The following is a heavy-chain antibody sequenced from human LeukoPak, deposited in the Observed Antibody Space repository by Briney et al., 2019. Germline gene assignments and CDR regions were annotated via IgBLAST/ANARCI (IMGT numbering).Heavy chain of an antibody. V-gene: IGHV3-30-3*01. D-gene: IGHD6-19*01. J-gene: IGHJ4*02. CDR1: GFTFSSYA. CDR2: ISYDGSNK. CDR3: ATGSGWCFID. Sequence: GRSLRLSCAASGFTFSSYAMHWVRQAPGKGLEWVAVISYDGSNKYYADSVKGRFTISRDNSKNTLYLQTNSLRVEDTAVYYCATGSGWCFIDWGQGTLVTVSS.